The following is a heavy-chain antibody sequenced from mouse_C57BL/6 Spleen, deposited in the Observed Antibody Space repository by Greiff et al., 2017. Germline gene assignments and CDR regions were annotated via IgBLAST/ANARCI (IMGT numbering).Heavy chain of an antibody. D-gene: IGHD2-4*01. Sequence: QVPLQESGPGLVQPSQSLSITCTVSGFSLTSYGVHWVRQSPGKGLEWLGVIWSGGSTDYNAAFISRLSISKDNSKSQVFFKMNSLQADDTAIYYCARSAYDYDRALAMDYWGQGTSVTVSS. CDR2: IWSGGST. CDR3: ARSAYDYDRALAMDY. V-gene: IGHV2-2*01. CDR1: GFSLTSYG. J-gene: IGHJ4*01.